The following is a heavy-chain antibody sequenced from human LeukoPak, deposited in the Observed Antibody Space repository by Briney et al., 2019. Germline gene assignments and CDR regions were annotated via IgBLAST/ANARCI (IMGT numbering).Heavy chain of an antibody. V-gene: IGHV1-2*02. J-gene: IGHJ6*03. CDR3: ARCRGWGYYYYMDV. Sequence: ASVKVSCKASGYTFTGYYMHWVRQAPGQGLEWMGWINPNSGGTNYAQKFQGRVTMTRDTSISTAYMELSRLRSDDTAVYYCARCRGWGYYYYMDVWDKGTTVTISS. CDR2: INPNSGGT. CDR1: GYTFTGYY. D-gene: IGHD6-19*01.